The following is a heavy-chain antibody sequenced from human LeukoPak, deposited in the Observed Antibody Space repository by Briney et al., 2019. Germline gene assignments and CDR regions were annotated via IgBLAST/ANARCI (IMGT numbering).Heavy chain of an antibody. J-gene: IGHJ2*01. CDR1: GFTVSSNY. CDR2: IYSGGST. D-gene: IGHD5-18*01. CDR3: ARGRRADTAMDYWYFDL. Sequence: GGSLRLSCAASGFTVSSNYMSWVRQAPGKGLEWVSVIYSGGSTYYADSVKGRFTISRDNSKNTLYLQMNSLRGEDTAVYFCARGRRADTAMDYWYFDLWGRGTLVTVSS. V-gene: IGHV3-53*01.